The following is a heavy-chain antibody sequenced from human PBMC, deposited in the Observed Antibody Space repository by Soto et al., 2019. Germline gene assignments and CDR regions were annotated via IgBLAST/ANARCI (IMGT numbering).Heavy chain of an antibody. Sequence: ASVKVSCKASGYTFTSYYMHWVRQAPGQGLEWMGIINPSGGSTRYAQKFQGRVTMTRDTSTSTVYMELSSLRSEDTAVYYCARGLIFDSSGYYFDYWRQGTLVTVCS. V-gene: IGHV1-46*01. CDR1: GYTFTSYY. CDR3: ARGLIFDSSGYYFDY. J-gene: IGHJ4*02. CDR2: INPSGGST. D-gene: IGHD3-22*01.